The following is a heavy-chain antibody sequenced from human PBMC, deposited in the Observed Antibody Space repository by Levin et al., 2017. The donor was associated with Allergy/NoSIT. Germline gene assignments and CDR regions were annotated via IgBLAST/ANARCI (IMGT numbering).Heavy chain of an antibody. CDR3: AKLKQRAVAGRIDAFDI. J-gene: IGHJ3*02. CDR1: GFPFSSYA. CDR2: ISGSGGST. Sequence: LSLTCAASGFPFSSYAMSWVRQAPGKGLEWVSAISGSGGSTYYADSVKGRFTISRDNSKNTLYLQMNSLRAEDTAVYYCAKLKQRAVAGRIDAFDIWGQGTMVTVSS. V-gene: IGHV3-23*01. D-gene: IGHD6-19*01.